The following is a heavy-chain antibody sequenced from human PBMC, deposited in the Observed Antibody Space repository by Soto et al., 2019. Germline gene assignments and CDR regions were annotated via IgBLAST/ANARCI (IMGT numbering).Heavy chain of an antibody. CDR3: ARWGPYTAMAPGPRNYYGMDV. Sequence: PGGSLXLSCAAYGFTFSSYLMSWVRQAPGKGLEWVANIKQDGSEKYYVDSVKGRFTISRDNAKNSLYLQMNSLRAEDTAVYYCARWGPYTAMAPGPRNYYGMDVWGQGSTVTVSS. J-gene: IGHJ6*02. CDR2: IKQDGSEK. V-gene: IGHV3-7*05. D-gene: IGHD5-18*01. CDR1: GFTFSSYL.